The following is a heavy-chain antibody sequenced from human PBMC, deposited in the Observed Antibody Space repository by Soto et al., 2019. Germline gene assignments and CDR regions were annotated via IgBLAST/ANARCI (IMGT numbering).Heavy chain of an antibody. CDR2: ISGSGGST. CDR3: EKVVVAATGEADY. J-gene: IGHJ4*02. D-gene: IGHD2-15*01. CDR1: GFTFSSYA. V-gene: IGHV3-23*01. Sequence: EVQLLESGGGLVQPGGSLRLSCAASGFTFSSYAMSWVRQAPGKGLEWVSAISGSGGSTYYADSVKGRFTISRDNSKNTLYLQMNSVRAEDTAVYYCEKVVVAATGEADYWGQGTLVTVSS.